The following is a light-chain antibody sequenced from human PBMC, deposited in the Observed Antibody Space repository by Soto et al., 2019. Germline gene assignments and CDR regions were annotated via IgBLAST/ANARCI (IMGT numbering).Light chain of an antibody. CDR2: GAS. CDR3: QQYNVWPYT. CDR1: QFASTN. V-gene: IGKV3-15*01. J-gene: IGKJ2*01. Sequence: EIVMTQSPATLSVSPGEGATLSCRASQFASTNLAWYRQKLGQAPRLLIYGASTRATGIPARFSGSGSGTEFTLTISSLQSEDFAVYYCQQYNVWPYTFGQGTKLEIK.